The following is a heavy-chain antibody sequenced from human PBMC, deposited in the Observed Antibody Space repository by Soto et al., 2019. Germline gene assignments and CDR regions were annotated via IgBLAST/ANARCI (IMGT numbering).Heavy chain of an antibody. V-gene: IGHV1-18*01. CDR3: ARVQFGDLDY. J-gene: IGHJ4*02. Sequence: QVHLVQSGPEVKKPGASVKVSCTASGYTFITYGFTWVRQAPGQGLEWMGWISAYNGNTNYAQKFQGRVTMTTDTSTNTASMELSSLTSDDTAVYFCARVQFGDLDYWGKGTLVTVS. CDR2: ISAYNGNT. D-gene: IGHD4-17*01. CDR1: GYTFITYG.